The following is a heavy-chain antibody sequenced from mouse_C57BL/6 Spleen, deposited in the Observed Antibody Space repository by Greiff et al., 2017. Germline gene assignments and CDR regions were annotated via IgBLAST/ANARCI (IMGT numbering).Heavy chain of an antibody. Sequence: LVAPSQSLSITCTVSGFSLTSYAIRWVRQPPGQGLAWRGVIWTGGGTNYNSALKSRLCISKDNSKSQVFLKMHSLQTDDTARYYCARNRGNYDYFDYWGQGTTLTVSS. CDR2: IWTGGGT. CDR3: ARNRGNYDYFDY. J-gene: IGHJ2*01. CDR1: GFSLTSYA. V-gene: IGHV2-9-1*01. D-gene: IGHD2-1*01.